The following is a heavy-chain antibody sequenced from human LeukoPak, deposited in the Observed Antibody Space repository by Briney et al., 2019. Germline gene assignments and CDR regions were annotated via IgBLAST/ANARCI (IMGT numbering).Heavy chain of an antibody. CDR2: ISGSGDST. Sequence: GGSLRLSCAASGFAFNNYVMTWVRQAPGKGLDWFSAISGSGDSTYYADSVKGRFTISRDSSKSTLFLLMTSLTAEDTAVYYCAKGSGAARPYYLDYWGRGTLVTVSS. CDR1: GFAFNNYV. CDR3: AKGSGAARPYYLDY. J-gene: IGHJ4*02. D-gene: IGHD6-6*01. V-gene: IGHV3-23*01.